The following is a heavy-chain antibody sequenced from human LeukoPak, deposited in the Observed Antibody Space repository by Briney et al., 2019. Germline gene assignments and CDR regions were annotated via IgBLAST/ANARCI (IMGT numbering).Heavy chain of an antibody. D-gene: IGHD4-17*01. CDR2: ISGSGDNT. V-gene: IGHV3-23*01. J-gene: IGHJ4*02. CDR1: RFTFSSYA. CDR3: ARDRYGDYSFDH. Sequence: PGGSLRLSCAASRFTFSSYAMNWVRQAPGKGLEWVSSISGSGDNTHYADSVKGRFTISRDNSKNMMYLQMNSLRAEDTALYYCARDRYGDYSFDHWGQGILVTVSS.